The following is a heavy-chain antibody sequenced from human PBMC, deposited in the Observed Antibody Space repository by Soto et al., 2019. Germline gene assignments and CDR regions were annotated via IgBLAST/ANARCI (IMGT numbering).Heavy chain of an antibody. D-gene: IGHD2-2*02. CDR1: GYSFTSYY. Sequence: ASVKVSCKASGYSFTSYYMHWVRQAPGQGLEWMGIINPSGGSTSYAQKFQGRVTMTRDTSTSTVYMELSSLRSEDTAVYYCAAAIQDDAFDIWGQGTMVTVSS. V-gene: IGHV1-46*01. CDR2: INPSGGST. J-gene: IGHJ3*02. CDR3: AAAIQDDAFDI.